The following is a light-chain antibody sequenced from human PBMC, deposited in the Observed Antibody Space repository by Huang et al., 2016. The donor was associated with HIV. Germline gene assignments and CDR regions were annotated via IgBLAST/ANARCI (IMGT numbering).Light chain of an antibody. CDR3: MQSLQSLT. Sequence: DIVMTQSPLSLPVTPGEPASISCRSSQSLVHDNGYNYLDWYLQKPGQSPQGLIYMASVRAPGIPDRFSGSGAGTSFTLEINKVDAEDVGTYYCMQSLQSLTFGGGTRLEIK. V-gene: IGKV2-28*01. J-gene: IGKJ4*01. CDR2: MAS. CDR1: QSLVHDNGYNY.